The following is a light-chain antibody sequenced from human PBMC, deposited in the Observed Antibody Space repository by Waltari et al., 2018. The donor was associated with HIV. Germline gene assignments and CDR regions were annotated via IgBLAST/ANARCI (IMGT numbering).Light chain of an antibody. CDR1: SSNIGAGYD. J-gene: IGLJ2*01. CDR2: GNS. Sequence: QSVLTQPPSVSGAPGQGVTISCTGSSSNIGAGYDVHSYQQLPGTAPKLLIYGNSNRPSGVPDRFSGSKSGTSASLAITGLQAEDEADYYCQSYDSSLSGFVVFGGGTKLTVL. V-gene: IGLV1-40*01. CDR3: QSYDSSLSGFVV.